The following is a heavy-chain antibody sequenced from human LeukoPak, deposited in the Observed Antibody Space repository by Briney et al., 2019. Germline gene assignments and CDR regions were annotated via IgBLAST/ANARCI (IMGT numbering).Heavy chain of an antibody. CDR3: ARSPYNLYFDY. CDR1: GFTFSSYE. D-gene: IGHD5-24*01. J-gene: IGHJ4*02. Sequence: LRLSCAASGFTFSSYEMNWVRQAPGKGLEWIGSIYDSGSSYNSPSLKGRVTISVDTAKNQFSLKLRSVTAADTAVFYCARSPYNLYFDYWGQGALVTVSS. V-gene: IGHV4-59*12. CDR2: IYDSGSS.